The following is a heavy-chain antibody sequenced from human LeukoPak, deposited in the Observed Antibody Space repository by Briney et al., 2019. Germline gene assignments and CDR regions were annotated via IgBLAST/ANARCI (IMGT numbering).Heavy chain of an antibody. CDR1: GGSISSSSYY. Sequence: SETLSLTCAVSGGSISSSSYYWGWIRQPPGKGLEWIGSIYYSGSTYYNPSLKSRVTISVDTSKNQFSLKLSSVTAADTAVYYCARAGYSSSFFDYWGQGTLVTVST. J-gene: IGHJ4*02. CDR3: ARAGYSSSFFDY. CDR2: IYYSGST. D-gene: IGHD6-6*01. V-gene: IGHV4-39*01.